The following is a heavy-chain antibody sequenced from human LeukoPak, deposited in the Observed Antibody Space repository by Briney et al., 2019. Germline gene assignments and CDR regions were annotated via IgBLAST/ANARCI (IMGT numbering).Heavy chain of an antibody. Sequence: SETLSLTCAVSGYSIIRGYHWAWIRQPPGKGLEWIGRIYYGGTNYNPSLRGRVTILMDTSKNQCSLELSSVTASDTAVYFCARDDYSNYGHYWGQGKLVTVSS. CDR3: ARDDYSNYGHY. CDR2: IYYGGT. D-gene: IGHD4-11*01. J-gene: IGHJ4*02. V-gene: IGHV4-38-2*02. CDR1: GYSIIRGYH.